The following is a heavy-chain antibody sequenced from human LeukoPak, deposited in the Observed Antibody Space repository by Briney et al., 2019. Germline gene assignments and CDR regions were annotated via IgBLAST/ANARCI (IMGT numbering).Heavy chain of an antibody. V-gene: IGHV3-64*01. CDR2: ISSDGGST. CDR1: GFTFSSYA. J-gene: IGHJ3*02. CDR3: ARGPTYDFWSGYYQAAFDI. Sequence: GGSLRLSCAASGFTFSSYAMHWVRQAPGKGLEYVSAISSDGGSTYYANSVKGRFTISRDNSKNTLYLQMGSLRAEDMAVYYCARGPTYDFWSGYYQAAFDIWGQGTMVTVSS. D-gene: IGHD3-3*01.